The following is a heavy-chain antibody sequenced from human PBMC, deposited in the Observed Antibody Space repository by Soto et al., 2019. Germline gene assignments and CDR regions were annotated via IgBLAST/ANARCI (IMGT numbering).Heavy chain of an antibody. CDR1: GVSISTFY. V-gene: IGHV4-4*07. J-gene: IGHJ5*02. Sequence: SETLSLTCTVSGVSISTFYWSWIRQPAGKGLEWIGHFYTSGSTNYNPSLKSRVTMSVDTSKNQFSLKLSSVTAADTAVYYCARLNAMRWFDPWGQGNLVTVSS. D-gene: IGHD1-1*01. CDR2: FYTSGST. CDR3: ARLNAMRWFDP.